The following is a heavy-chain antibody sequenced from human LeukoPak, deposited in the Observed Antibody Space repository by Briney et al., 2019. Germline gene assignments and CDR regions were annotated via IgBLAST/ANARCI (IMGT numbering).Heavy chain of an antibody. J-gene: IGHJ4*02. V-gene: IGHV3-43*01. D-gene: IGHD5-18*01. CDR3: AKEGGYTAMVLYYFDY. CDR2: ISWDGGST. CDR1: GFTFDDYT. Sequence: GGSLRLSCAASGFTFDDYTMHWVRQAPGKGLEWVSLISWDGGSTYYAYSVKGRFTISRDNSKNSLYLQMNSLRTEDTALYYFAKEGGYTAMVLYYFDYWGQGTLVTVSS.